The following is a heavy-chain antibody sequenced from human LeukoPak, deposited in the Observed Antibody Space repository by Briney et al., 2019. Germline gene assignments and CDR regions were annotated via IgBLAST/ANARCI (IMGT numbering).Heavy chain of an antibody. Sequence: SETLSLTCAVSGVSISSNLWWTWVRQPPGKGLEWIAEIHHSGSINYNPSLKSRVTISVDTSKNQFSLRLSSVTAADTAVYYCARRGMITFGAVISRRRWFDPWGQGTLVTVSS. CDR1: GVSISSNLW. J-gene: IGHJ5*02. CDR3: ARRGMITFGAVISRRRWFDP. D-gene: IGHD3-16*02. V-gene: IGHV4-4*02. CDR2: IHHSGSI.